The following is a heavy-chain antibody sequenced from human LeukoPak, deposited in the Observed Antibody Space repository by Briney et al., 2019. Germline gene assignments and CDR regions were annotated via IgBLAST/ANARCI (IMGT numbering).Heavy chain of an antibody. CDR1: GGTFSSYA. Sequence: SVKVSCKASGGTFSSYAISWVRQAPGQGLEWMGRIIPILGIANYAQKFQGRVTITADKSTSTAYMELSSLRSEDTAAYYCARDRATVVTPLDYWGQGTLVTVSS. CDR2: IIPILGIA. V-gene: IGHV1-69*04. J-gene: IGHJ4*02. D-gene: IGHD4-23*01. CDR3: ARDRATVVTPLDY.